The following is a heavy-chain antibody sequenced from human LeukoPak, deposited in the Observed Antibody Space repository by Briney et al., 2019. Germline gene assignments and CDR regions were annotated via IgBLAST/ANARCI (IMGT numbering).Heavy chain of an antibody. V-gene: IGHV4-30-2*01. Sequence: PSETLSLTCTVSGGSISSGGYYWSWIRQPPGKSLEWIGYIYHSGSTYYNPSLKSRVTISVDRSKNQFSLKLSSVTAADTAVYYCAREAVRAARHFDYWGQGTLVTVSS. CDR3: AREAVRAARHFDY. D-gene: IGHD6-6*01. CDR1: GGSISSGGYY. J-gene: IGHJ4*02. CDR2: IYHSGST.